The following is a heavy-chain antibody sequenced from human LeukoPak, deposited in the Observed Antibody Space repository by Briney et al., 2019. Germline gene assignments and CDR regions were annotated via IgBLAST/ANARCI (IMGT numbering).Heavy chain of an antibody. CDR2: ISYDGSDK. D-gene: IGHD3-22*01. Sequence: GGSLRLSCAASGFTFSSYGMHWVRQAPGKGLEWVAFISYDGSDKYYTDSVKGRFTISRDNSKDTLYLQMNSLRAEDTAVYYCAKARRLVGGYYYFDYWGQGTLVTVSS. CDR3: AKARRLVGGYYYFDY. V-gene: IGHV3-30*18. CDR1: GFTFSSYG. J-gene: IGHJ4*02.